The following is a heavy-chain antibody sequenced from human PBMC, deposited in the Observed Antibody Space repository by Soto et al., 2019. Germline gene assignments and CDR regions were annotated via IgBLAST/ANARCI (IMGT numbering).Heavy chain of an antibody. CDR1: GFTFGDYA. CDR3: TRVKRWLQPTGYFDY. CDR2: IRSKAYGGTT. V-gene: IGHV3-49*04. D-gene: IGHD5-12*01. Sequence: GGSLRLSCTASGFTFGDYAMSWVRQAPGKGLEWVGFIRSKAYGGTTEYAASVKGRFTISRDDSKSIAYLQMNSLKTEDTAAYYCTRVKRWLQPTGYFDYWGQGTLVTVSS. J-gene: IGHJ4*02.